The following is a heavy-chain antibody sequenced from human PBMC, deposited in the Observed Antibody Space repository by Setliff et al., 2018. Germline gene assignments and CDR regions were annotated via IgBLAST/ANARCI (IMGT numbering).Heavy chain of an antibody. CDR2: INRDGKTT. CDR1: GFTFEKHG. Sequence: LRLSCAASGFTFEKHGMNWVRQVPGKGLEWVSTINRDGKTTAYADSVKGRFTISRDNAKRFLYLHMNSLRDEDTALYHCTRFGDRNDIGIWGQGTMVTVSS. CDR3: TRFGDRNDIGI. J-gene: IGHJ3*02. D-gene: IGHD4-17*01. V-gene: IGHV3-20*01.